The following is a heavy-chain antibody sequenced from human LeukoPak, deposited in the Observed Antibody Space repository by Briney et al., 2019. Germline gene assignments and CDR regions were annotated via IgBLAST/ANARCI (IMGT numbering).Heavy chain of an antibody. CDR3: AREAFYYGSGSYPLY. Sequence: SETLSVTCTVSGGSISSDYGSWMRQPPGKGLEWIGYIYYSGSTNYNPSLKSRVTISVDTSKNQFSLKLSSVTAADTAVYYCAREAFYYGSGSYPLYWGQGTLVTVSS. V-gene: IGHV4-59*01. CDR1: GGSISSDY. CDR2: IYYSGST. D-gene: IGHD3-10*01. J-gene: IGHJ4*02.